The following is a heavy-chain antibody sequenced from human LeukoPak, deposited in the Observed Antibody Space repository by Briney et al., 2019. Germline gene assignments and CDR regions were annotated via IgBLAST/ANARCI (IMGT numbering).Heavy chain of an antibody. J-gene: IGHJ3*01. Sequence: GGSLRLSCAASEFTFRTYWMSWVRQAPGKGLEWVADIKQDGSEKYYVDSVKGRFTISRQNAKNSLFLQMNGLRAEDTAVYYCARPRSCGSEDDALDLWGGATMVTVSS. CDR3: ARPRSCGSEDDALDL. CDR2: IKQDGSEK. V-gene: IGHV3-7*01. CDR1: EFTFRTYW. D-gene: IGHD2-15*01.